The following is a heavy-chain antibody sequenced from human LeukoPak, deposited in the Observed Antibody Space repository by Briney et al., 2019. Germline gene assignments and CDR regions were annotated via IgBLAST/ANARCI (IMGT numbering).Heavy chain of an antibody. CDR3: ARRVFHGGTPWAFDT. D-gene: IGHD4-23*01. V-gene: IGHV1-18*01. CDR2: ISAYNGNT. CDR1: GYTFTSYG. J-gene: IGHJ3*02. Sequence: ASVKVSCKASGYTFTSYGISWVRQAPGQGLEWMGWISAYNGNTNYAQKLQGRVTMTTDTSTSTAYMELRSLRSDDTAVYYCARRVFHGGTPWAFDTWGQGTMVTVSS.